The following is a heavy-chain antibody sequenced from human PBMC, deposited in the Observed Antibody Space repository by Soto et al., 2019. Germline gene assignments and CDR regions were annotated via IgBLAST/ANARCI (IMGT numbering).Heavy chain of an antibody. CDR2: ISSSSSTI. D-gene: IGHD3-10*01. Sequence: EVQLVESGGGLVQPGGPLRLSCAASGFTFSSYSMNWVRQAPGKGLEWVSYISSSSSTIYYADSVKGRFTISRDNAKNSLYLQMNSLRAEDTAVYYCARDSYYYGSGSYYYYYMDVWGKGTTVTVSS. CDR1: GFTFSSYS. CDR3: ARDSYYYGSGSYYYYYMDV. J-gene: IGHJ6*03. V-gene: IGHV3-48*01.